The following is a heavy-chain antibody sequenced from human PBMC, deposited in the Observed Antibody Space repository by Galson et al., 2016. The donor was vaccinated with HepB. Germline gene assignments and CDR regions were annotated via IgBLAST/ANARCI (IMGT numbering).Heavy chain of an antibody. CDR1: GGSISTTVDY. D-gene: IGHD5-24*01. Sequence: ETLSLTCTVSGGSISTTVDYWAWIRQPPGKGLEWIGGVYYSGHKYYTPSLKSRVTTSMDSSKNQFSLNLASVTAADTAVYYCVRGLQLDFWGQGALVTVSS. V-gene: IGHV4-39*07. J-gene: IGHJ4*02. CDR3: VRGLQLDF. CDR2: VYYSGHK.